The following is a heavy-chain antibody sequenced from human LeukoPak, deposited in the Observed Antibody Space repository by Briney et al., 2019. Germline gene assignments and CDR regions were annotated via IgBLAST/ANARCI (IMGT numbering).Heavy chain of an antibody. Sequence: PGGSLRLSCAASGFMFSNYWMSWVRQAPGEGLEWVANIKQDGSEKYYVDSVKGRFTISRDNAKNSLYLQMNSLRAEDTAVYYCARVDSYYDMDVWGQGTTVTLSS. CDR1: GFMFSNYW. CDR3: ARVDSYYDMDV. CDR2: IKQDGSEK. J-gene: IGHJ6*02. V-gene: IGHV3-7*05.